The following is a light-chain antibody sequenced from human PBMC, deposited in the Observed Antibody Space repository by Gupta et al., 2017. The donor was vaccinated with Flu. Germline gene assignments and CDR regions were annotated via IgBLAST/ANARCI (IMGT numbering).Light chain of an antibody. Sequence: VVMTQSPATLSVSPGERATLSCRASQSVGSNLAWYQQKPGQAPRLLIYGGSTRATGFPARFSGSGSGTXFTLTIXSLQSDDFAVYYCQHYNSWPLTFGXGTKVEIK. CDR3: QHYNSWPLT. CDR2: GGS. J-gene: IGKJ4*01. V-gene: IGKV3-15*01. CDR1: QSVGSN.